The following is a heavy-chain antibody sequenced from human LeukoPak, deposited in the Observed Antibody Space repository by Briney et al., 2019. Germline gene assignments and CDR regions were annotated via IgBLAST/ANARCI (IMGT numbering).Heavy chain of an antibody. CDR2: INHSGST. D-gene: IGHD3-3*01. CDR1: GGSFSGYY. J-gene: IGHJ4*02. Sequence: PSETLSLTCAVYGGSFSGYYWSWIRQPPGKGLEWIGEINHSGSTNYIPSLKSRVTISVDTSKNQFSLKLSSVTAADTAVYYCARRSGYTFFDYWGQGTLVTVSS. V-gene: IGHV4-34*01. CDR3: ARRSGYTFFDY.